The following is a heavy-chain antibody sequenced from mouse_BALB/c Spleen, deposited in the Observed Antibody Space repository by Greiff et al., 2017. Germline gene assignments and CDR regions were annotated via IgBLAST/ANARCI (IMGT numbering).Heavy chain of an antibody. V-gene: IGHV1-7*01. CDR2: INPSTGYT. J-gene: IGHJ3*01. CDR3: ARFDGYFFAY. CDR1: GYTFTSYW. Sequence: QVQLKQSGAELAKPGASVKMSCKASGYTFTSYWMHWVKQRPGQGLEWIGYINPSTGYTEYNQKFKDKATLTADKSSSTAYMQLSSLTSEDSAVYYCARFDGYFFAYWGQGTLVTVSA. D-gene: IGHD2-3*01.